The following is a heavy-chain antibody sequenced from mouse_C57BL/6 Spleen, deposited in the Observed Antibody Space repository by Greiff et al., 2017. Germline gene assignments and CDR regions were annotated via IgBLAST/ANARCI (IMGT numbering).Heavy chain of an antibody. D-gene: IGHD4-1*01. J-gene: IGHJ4*01. CDR1: GYAFTSYG. V-gene: IGHV1-81*01. Sequence: QVQLQQSGAELARPGASVKLSCKASGYAFTSYGISWVKQRTGQGLEWIGEIYPRSGNTYYNEKFKGKATLTADKSSSTAYMELRSLTSEDSAVYFCARWDDYYAMDYWGQGTSVTVSS. CDR3: ARWDDYYAMDY. CDR2: IYPRSGNT.